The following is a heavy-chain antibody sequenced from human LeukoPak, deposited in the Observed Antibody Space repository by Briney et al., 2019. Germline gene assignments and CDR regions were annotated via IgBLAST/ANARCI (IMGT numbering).Heavy chain of an antibody. CDR1: GGSISSSSYY. CDR3: ARGVVVPAVGGWFDP. D-gene: IGHD2-2*01. CDR2: IYYSGST. V-gene: IGHV4-39*07. J-gene: IGHJ5*02. Sequence: SETLSLTCTVSGGSISSSSYYWGWIRQPPGKGLEWIGSIYYSGSTNYNPSLKSRVTMSVDTSKNQFSLKLSSVTAADTAVYYCARGVVVPAVGGWFDPWGQGTLVTVSS.